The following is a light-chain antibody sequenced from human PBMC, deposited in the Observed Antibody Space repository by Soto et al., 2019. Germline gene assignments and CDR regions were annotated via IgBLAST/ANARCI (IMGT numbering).Light chain of an antibody. CDR3: QQYGSSLWM. CDR2: GAS. V-gene: IGKV3-20*01. J-gene: IGKJ1*01. Sequence: EIVLTQSPGTLSLSPGKRATLSCRASQSISSSYLAWYQQRPGQAPRLLIYGASSRATGIPDRFSGSGSGTEFTLTISRLEPEEFAVYYCQQYGSSLWMFGQGTKVEIK. CDR1: QSISSSY.